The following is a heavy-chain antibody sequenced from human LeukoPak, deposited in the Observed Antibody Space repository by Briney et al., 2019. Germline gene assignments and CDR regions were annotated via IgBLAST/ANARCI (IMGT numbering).Heavy chain of an antibody. J-gene: IGHJ4*02. V-gene: IGHV4-34*01. Sequence: RPSETLSLTCAVYGGSFSGYYWSWIRQPPGKGLEWIGEINHSGSTNYNPSLKSRVTTSVDTSKNQFSLKLSSVTAADTAVYYCARQLWVFEGFDYWGQGTLVTVSS. CDR1: GGSFSGYY. CDR2: INHSGST. D-gene: IGHD5-18*01. CDR3: ARQLWVFEGFDY.